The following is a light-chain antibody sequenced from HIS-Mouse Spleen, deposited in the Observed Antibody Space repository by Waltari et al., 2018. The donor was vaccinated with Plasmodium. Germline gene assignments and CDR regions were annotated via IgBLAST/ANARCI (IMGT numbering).Light chain of an antibody. Sequence: QSALTQPPSASGSPGQSVTISCTGTSSDVGGYNSVSWSQQHPAKAPKLMIYGVRNRPSGVADRVSGSKSGNTASLTVSGLQAEDEADYYCSSYAGSNNLVFGGGTKLTVL. CDR3: SSYAGSNNLV. J-gene: IGLJ3*02. CDR2: GVR. CDR1: SSDVGGYNS. V-gene: IGLV2-8*01.